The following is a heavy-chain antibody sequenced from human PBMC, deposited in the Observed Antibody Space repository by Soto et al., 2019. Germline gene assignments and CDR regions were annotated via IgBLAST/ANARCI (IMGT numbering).Heavy chain of an antibody. CDR1: GYSFTSYW. D-gene: IGHD2-15*01. CDR3: ARGGYGSGCSCYSAFDY. J-gene: IGHJ4*02. Sequence: GESLKISCKGSGYSFTSYWIGWVRQMPGKGLEWMGIIYPGDSDSRYSPSFQGQVTISADKSISTAYLQWSSLKASDTAMYYCARGGYGSGCSCYSAFDYWGQGTQVTVS. CDR2: IYPGDSDS. V-gene: IGHV5-51*01.